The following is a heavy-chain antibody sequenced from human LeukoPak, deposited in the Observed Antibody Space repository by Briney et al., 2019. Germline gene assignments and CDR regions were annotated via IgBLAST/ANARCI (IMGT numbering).Heavy chain of an antibody. CDR2: IYSSGST. Sequence: SETLSLTCTVSGDSISTKNYYWGWIRQPPGKGLEWIGSIYSSGSTYYNPSLKSRVTLSVDTSKNQFSLKLSSVTAADAAVYYCARLGNYSTGWDRGSFDIWGQGTMVTVSS. J-gene: IGHJ3*02. V-gene: IGHV4-39*01. CDR1: GDSISTKNYY. CDR3: ARLGNYSTGWDRGSFDI. D-gene: IGHD6-19*01.